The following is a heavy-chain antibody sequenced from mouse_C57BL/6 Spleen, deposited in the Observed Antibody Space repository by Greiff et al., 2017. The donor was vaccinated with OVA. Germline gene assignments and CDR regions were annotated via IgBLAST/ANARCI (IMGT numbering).Heavy chain of an antibody. Sequence: QVQLQQSGAELVKPGASVKMSCKASGYTFTSYWITWVKQRPGQGLEWIGDIYPGSGSTNYNEKFKSKATLTVDTSSSTAYMQLSSLTSEDSAVYDCARRRYGDYAMDYWGQGTSVTVSS. CDR3: ARRRYGDYAMDY. D-gene: IGHD2-14*01. V-gene: IGHV1-55*01. CDR1: GYTFTSYW. CDR2: IYPGSGST. J-gene: IGHJ4*01.